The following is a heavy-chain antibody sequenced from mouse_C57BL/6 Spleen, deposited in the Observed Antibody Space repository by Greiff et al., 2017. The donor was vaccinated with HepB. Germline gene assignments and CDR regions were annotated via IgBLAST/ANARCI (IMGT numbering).Heavy chain of an antibody. Sequence: QVTLKESGTELVKPGASVKLSCKASGYTFTSYWMHWVKQRPGQGLEWIGNINPSNGGTNYNEKFKSKATLTVDKSSSTAYMQLSSLTSEDSAVYYCARGFLYAMECWGQGTSVTVSS. J-gene: IGHJ4*01. CDR1: GYTFTSYW. V-gene: IGHV1-53*01. CDR2: INPSNGGT. CDR3: ARGFLYAMEC.